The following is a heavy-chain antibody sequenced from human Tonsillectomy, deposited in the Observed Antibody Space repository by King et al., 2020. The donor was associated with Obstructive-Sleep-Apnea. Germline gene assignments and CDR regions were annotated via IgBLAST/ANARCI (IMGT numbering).Heavy chain of an antibody. Sequence: HVQLQESGPGLVKPSETLSLTCIVSGYSISSGFYWGWIRQPPGKGLEWIGNIYHSGSTYYNPSVKSRVTISVDTSKRQFSLKLRSVTAADTAVYYCARSRPIYDILTDHSFDYWGQGTLVPVSS. CDR2: IYHSGST. J-gene: IGHJ4*02. V-gene: IGHV4-38-2*02. CDR3: ARSRPIYDILTDHSFDY. CDR1: GYSISSGFY. D-gene: IGHD3-9*01.